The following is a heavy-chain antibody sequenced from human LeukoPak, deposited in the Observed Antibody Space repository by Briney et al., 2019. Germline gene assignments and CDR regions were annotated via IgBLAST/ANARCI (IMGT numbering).Heavy chain of an antibody. CDR3: ARHPFATPFDY. D-gene: IGHD2-15*01. CDR2: IYYTGDT. Sequence: SETLSLPCSVSGGPISNYYWSWIRQPPGKGLEWIGYIYYTGDTNHNPSLQNRVTISIDTSKNQLSLTLHSVTAADTAVYYCARHPFATPFDYWGQGILVTVSS. CDR1: GGPISNYY. V-gene: IGHV4-59*08. J-gene: IGHJ4*02.